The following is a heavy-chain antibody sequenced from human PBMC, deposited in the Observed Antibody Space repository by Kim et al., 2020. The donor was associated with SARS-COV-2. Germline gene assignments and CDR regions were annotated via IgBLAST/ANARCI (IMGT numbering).Heavy chain of an antibody. V-gene: IGHV1-2*06. Sequence: ASVKVSCKASGYTFTGYYMHWVRQAPGQGLEWMGRINPNSGGTNYAQEFQGRVTMTRDTSISTAYMELSRLRSDDTAVYYCARADQESYYDSSGYYPDYWGQGTLVTVSS. J-gene: IGHJ4*02. D-gene: IGHD3-22*01. CDR1: GYTFTGYY. CDR3: ARADQESYYDSSGYYPDY. CDR2: INPNSGGT.